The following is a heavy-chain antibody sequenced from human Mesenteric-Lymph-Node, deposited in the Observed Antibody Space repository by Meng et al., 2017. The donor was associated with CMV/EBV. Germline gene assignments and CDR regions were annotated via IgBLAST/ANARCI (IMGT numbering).Heavy chain of an antibody. V-gene: IGHV3-23*03. J-gene: IGHJ4*02. CDR3: ANGGSYGSGSCFDY. D-gene: IGHD3-10*01. Sequence: GGSLRLSCAGSGFTFSLYAMSWVRQAPGQGLEWVSVIDIGDSNTFYADSVKGRFTISRDNSKNTLYLQMHSLRVEDTAVYYCANGGSYGSGSCFDYWGQGTLVTVPQ. CDR2: IDIGDSNT. CDR1: GFTFSLYA.